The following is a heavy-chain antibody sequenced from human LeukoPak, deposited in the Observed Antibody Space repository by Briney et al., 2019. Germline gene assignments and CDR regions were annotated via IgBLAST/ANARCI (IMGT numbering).Heavy chain of an antibody. CDR2: IRYDGSTK. D-gene: IGHD1-14*01. CDR3: AKDYNNGFDY. Sequence: GGSLRLSCAASGFSFSGYGMHWVRQAPGKGLEWVTFIRYDGSTKSYADSVKGRFTIARDNSKNTLYLQMNSLRVEDTAVYFCAKDYNNGFDYWGQGALVTVSS. V-gene: IGHV3-30*02. J-gene: IGHJ4*02. CDR1: GFSFSGYG.